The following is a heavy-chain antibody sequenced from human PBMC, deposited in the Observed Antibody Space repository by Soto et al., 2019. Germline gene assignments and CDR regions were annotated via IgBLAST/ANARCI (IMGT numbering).Heavy chain of an antibody. J-gene: IGHJ6*02. CDR2: IYYSGST. CDR1: GCSISSGGYY. CDR3: ASYYYYYGMDV. Sequence: TLSLTFTVSGCSISSGGYYWSWIRQHPGKGLEWIGYIYYSGSTYYNPSLKSRVTISVDTSKNQFSLKLSSVTAADTAVYYCASYYYYYGMDVWGQGTTVTVSS. V-gene: IGHV4-31*03.